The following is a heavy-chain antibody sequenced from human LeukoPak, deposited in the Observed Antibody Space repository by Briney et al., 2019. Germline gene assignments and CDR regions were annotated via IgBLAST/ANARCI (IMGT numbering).Heavy chain of an antibody. Sequence: ASVKVSCKTSGYTFTSYGIRWVRQAPGQGLEWMGWISAYNGNTNYAQKLQGRVTMTTDTSTSTAYMELRSLRSDDTAVYYCARNRAVTTAFDIWGQGTMVTVSS. V-gene: IGHV1-18*01. D-gene: IGHD4-17*01. CDR2: ISAYNGNT. CDR1: GYTFTSYG. J-gene: IGHJ3*02. CDR3: ARNRAVTTAFDI.